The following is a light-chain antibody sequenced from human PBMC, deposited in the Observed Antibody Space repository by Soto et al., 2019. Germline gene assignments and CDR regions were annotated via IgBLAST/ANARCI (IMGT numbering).Light chain of an antibody. CDR3: QQYNSYPRT. J-gene: IGKJ1*01. V-gene: IGKV1-5*03. CDR1: QGISSW. Sequence: DIQMTQSPSTLSASVGDRVTITCRASQGISSWLAWYQQKPGKAPKLLISLVSSLESGVPSRFSGSVSGTEFYLTISSLQPDDFATYSCQQYNSYPRTFGQGTKVEIK. CDR2: LVS.